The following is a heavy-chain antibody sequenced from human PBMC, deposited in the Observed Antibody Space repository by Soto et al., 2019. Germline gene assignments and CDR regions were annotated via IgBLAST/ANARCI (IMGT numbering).Heavy chain of an antibody. CDR3: ARDRRGSSGYYFDY. J-gene: IGHJ4*02. CDR1: GFTFDDYG. D-gene: IGHD3-22*01. CDR2: SNWNGGST. Sequence: EVQLVESGGGVVRPGGSLRLSCAASGFTFDDYGMSWVRQAPGKGLEWVSGSNWNGGSTGYADSVKGRFTISRHNAKNSLYLQMNSLRAEDTALYYCARDRRGSSGYYFDYWGQGTLVTVSS. V-gene: IGHV3-20*04.